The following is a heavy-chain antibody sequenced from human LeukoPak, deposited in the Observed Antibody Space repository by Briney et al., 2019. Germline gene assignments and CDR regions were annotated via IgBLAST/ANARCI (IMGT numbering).Heavy chain of an antibody. D-gene: IGHD2-2*01. J-gene: IGHJ4*02. Sequence: GGSLRLSCAASGFTFSSYEMNWVRQAPGKGLEWVSYISSSGSTIYYADSVEGRFTISRDNAKNSLYLQMNSLRAEDTAVYYCARGCSSTSCYQDYWGQGTLVTVSS. CDR1: GFTFSSYE. CDR2: ISSSGSTI. CDR3: ARGCSSTSCYQDY. V-gene: IGHV3-48*03.